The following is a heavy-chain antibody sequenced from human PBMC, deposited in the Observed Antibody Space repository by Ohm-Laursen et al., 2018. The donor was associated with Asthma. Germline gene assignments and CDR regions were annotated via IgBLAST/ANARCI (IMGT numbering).Heavy chain of an antibody. Sequence: SLRLSCAASGFTFSSYAMSWVRQAPGKGLEWASAISGSGGSTYYADSVKGRFTISRDNSKNTLYLQMNSLRAEDTAVYYCADHTVVTTWGLDYWGQGTLVTVSS. V-gene: IGHV3-23*01. J-gene: IGHJ4*02. CDR3: ADHTVVTTWGLDY. CDR1: GFTFSSYA. CDR2: ISGSGGST. D-gene: IGHD4-23*01.